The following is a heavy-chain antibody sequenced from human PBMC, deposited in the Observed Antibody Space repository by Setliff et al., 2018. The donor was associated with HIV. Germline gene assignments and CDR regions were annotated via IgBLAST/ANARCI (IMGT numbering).Heavy chain of an antibody. V-gene: IGHV4-34*01. Sequence: NPSETLSLTCAVYGGSFSGYHWNWIRQFPGKGLEWMGEINHTGNTQYNPSPKSRVTMSEETSKNQFSLKLKSVTAADTAIYFCARGKGGLVGPAEFDYWGPGTLVTVSS. CDR2: INHTGNT. CDR3: ARGKGGLVGPAEFDY. CDR1: GGSFSGYH. D-gene: IGHD1-26*01. J-gene: IGHJ4*02.